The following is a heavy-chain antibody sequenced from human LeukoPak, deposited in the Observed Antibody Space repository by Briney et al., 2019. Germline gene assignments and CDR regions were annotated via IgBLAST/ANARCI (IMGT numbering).Heavy chain of an antibody. J-gene: IGHJ4*02. CDR1: GFTFSDYG. CDR3: AKDCELGINWNPFDY. CDR2: IRFDGSII. V-gene: IGHV3-30*02. Sequence: GGSLRLSCAASGFTFSDYGMHWVRQAPGRGLEWVAFIRFDGSIIYYTDSVKGRFTISRDNSKNTLYLQMNSLRAEDTAVCYCAKDCELGINWNPFDYWGQGTLVTVSS. D-gene: IGHD1-20*01.